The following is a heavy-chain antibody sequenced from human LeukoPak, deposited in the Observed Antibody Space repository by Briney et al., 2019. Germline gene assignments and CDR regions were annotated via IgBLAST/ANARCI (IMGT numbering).Heavy chain of an antibody. J-gene: IGHJ6*03. V-gene: IGHV3-48*01. Sequence: GGSLRLSCAASGFTFRSYNMNWVRQAPGKGLEWVSYITGGSTTIYYADSVKGRFTISRDNAKNSLYLQMNSLRAEDTAVYYCAREGRPYYYMDVWGKGTTVTISS. CDR3: AREGRPYYYMDV. CDR1: GFTFRSYN. CDR2: ITGGSTTI.